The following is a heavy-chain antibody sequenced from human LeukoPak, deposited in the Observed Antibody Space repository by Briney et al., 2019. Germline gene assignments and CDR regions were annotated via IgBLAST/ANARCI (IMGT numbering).Heavy chain of an antibody. J-gene: IGHJ4*02. V-gene: IGHV3-11*01. CDR2: ISSSGSTI. D-gene: IGHD5-18*01. CDR3: AREGVDTARYFDY. CDR1: GFTFSDYY. Sequence: GGSLRLSCAASGFTFSDYYMSWIRQAPGKGLEWVSYISSSGSTIYYADSVKGRFTISRDTAKNSLYLQMNSLRAEDTAVYYCAREGVDTARYFDYWGQGTLVTVSS.